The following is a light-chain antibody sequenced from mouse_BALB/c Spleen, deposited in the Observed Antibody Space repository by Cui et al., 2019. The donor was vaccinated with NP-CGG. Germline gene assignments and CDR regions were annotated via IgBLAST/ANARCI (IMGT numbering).Light chain of an antibody. CDR3: ALWYSNHWV. CDR1: TGAVTTTNY. Sequence: QTVLTQESALTTSPGEPVTLTCRSSTGAVTTTNYANWVQEKPDHLFTGLIGGTNNRAPGVPARFSGSLIGDKAVLTITGAQTEDEAIYFCALWYSNHWVFGGGTKLTVL. V-gene: IGLV1*01. J-gene: IGLJ1*01. CDR2: GTN.